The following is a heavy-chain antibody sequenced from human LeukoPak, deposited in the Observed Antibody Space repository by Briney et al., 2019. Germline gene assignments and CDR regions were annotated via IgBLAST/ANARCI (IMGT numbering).Heavy chain of an antibody. CDR1: GHTFMDYY. V-gene: IGHV1-2*02. Sequence: ASVKVSCNTSGHTFMDYYIHWVRQAPGQGLEWMGRITPNSGDTNYAQKFQGRVTMTRDTSSITAFMELSRLTSDDTAVYYCATEGRRDAFDVWGQGTMVTVSS. J-gene: IGHJ3*01. CDR3: ATEGRRDAFDV. CDR2: ITPNSGDT.